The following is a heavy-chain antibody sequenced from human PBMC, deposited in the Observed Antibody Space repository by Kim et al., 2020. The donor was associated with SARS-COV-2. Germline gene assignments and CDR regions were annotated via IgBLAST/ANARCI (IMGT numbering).Heavy chain of an antibody. V-gene: IGHV3-9*01. CDR3: AKDFRTYYYYGMDV. CDR1: GFTFGDYA. CDR2: ISWNSGSI. J-gene: IGHJ6*02. Sequence: GGSLRLSCAASGFTFGDYAMHWVRQAPGKGLEWVSGISWNSGSIGYADSVKGRFTISRDNAKNSLYLQMNSLRAEDTALYYCAKDFRTYYYYGMDVWGQGTTVTVSS.